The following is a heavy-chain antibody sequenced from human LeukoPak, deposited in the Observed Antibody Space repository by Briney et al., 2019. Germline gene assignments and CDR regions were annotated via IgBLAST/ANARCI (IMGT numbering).Heavy chain of an antibody. D-gene: IGHD5-18*01. CDR2: IIPIFGSS. CDR3: ARVTHTELSTWFDP. V-gene: IGHV1-69*13. J-gene: IGHJ5*02. Sequence: GASVKVSCKASGGTFNNYAINWVRQAPGQGLEWMGGIIPIFGSSNYAQKLQGRVTITADESTTTAYMGLSSLRSEDTAVYYCARVTHTELSTWFDPWGQGTLVTVSS. CDR1: GGTFNNYA.